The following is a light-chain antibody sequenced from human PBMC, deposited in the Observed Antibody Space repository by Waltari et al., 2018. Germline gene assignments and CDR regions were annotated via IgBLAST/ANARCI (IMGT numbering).Light chain of an antibody. J-gene: IGLJ3*02. Sequence: QSVLTQPPSVSSAPGQRVTISCTGSSSNIGAGYDVHWYQQLPVTAPKVLIYGNSMRPSGVADRFSASRAGSAASVASPVVQSEDEADYYCQSYDSSLTGLFGGGTKLTVL. V-gene: IGLV1-40*01. CDR1: SSNIGAGYD. CDR2: GNS. CDR3: QSYDSSLTGL.